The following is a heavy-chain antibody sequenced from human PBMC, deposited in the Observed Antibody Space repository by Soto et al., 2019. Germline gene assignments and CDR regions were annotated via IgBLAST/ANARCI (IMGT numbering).Heavy chain of an antibody. CDR2: IYYSGST. V-gene: IGHV4-59*08. D-gene: IGHD4-17*01. CDR1: GGSISSYY. Sequence: QVQLQESGPGLVKPSETLSLTCTVSGGSISSYYWSWIRQPPGKGLEWIGYIYYSGSTNYNPSLKSRVTISVDTSKNQFSLKLSSVTAADTAVYYCARHVTVTPGGAFYIWGQGTMVTVSS. CDR3: ARHVTVTPGGAFYI. J-gene: IGHJ3*02.